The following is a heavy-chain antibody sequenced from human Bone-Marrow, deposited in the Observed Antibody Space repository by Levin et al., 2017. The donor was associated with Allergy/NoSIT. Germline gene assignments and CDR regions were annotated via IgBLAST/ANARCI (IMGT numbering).Heavy chain of an antibody. CDR2: ISSSSSYI. CDR1: GFTFSSYR. D-gene: IGHD2/OR15-2a*01. V-gene: IGHV3-21*01. Sequence: SCAASGFTFSSYRMNWVRQAPGKGLEWVSSISSSSSYIYYADSVKGRFTISRDNAKNSLYLQMNSLRAEDTAVYYCARDRGFYMSYYYYYMDVWGKGTTVTVSS. CDR3: ARDRGFYMSYYYYYMDV. J-gene: IGHJ6*03.